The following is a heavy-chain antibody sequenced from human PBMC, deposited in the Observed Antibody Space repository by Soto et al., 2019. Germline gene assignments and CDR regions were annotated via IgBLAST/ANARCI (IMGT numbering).Heavy chain of an antibody. V-gene: IGHV4-59*01. Sequence: PSETLSLTCIVTHGSISSFCWNWIRQPPGKGLEWIGYIYYSGSTNYNPSLKSRATISVDTSMNQFSLRLKLSSVTAADTAVYYCARGSTGDFDYWGQGTPVTVSS. CDR3: ARGSTGDFDY. CDR2: IYYSGST. D-gene: IGHD4-17*01. J-gene: IGHJ4*02. CDR1: HGSISSFC.